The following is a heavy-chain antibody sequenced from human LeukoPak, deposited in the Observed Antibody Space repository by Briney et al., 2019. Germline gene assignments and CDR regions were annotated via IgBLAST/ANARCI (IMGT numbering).Heavy chain of an antibody. CDR1: VLTFINDW. V-gene: IGHV3-74*01. Sequence: VGSLRLSCVASVLTFINDWIHWGRQAPGKGLGWVSRINGDGSTISYAGSVKGRFTISRDNAKNTLYLQMNSLRAEDTAVYYCAKEAAAADFDYWGQGTLVTVSP. D-gene: IGHD6-13*01. CDR2: INGDGSTI. J-gene: IGHJ4*02. CDR3: AKEAAAADFDY.